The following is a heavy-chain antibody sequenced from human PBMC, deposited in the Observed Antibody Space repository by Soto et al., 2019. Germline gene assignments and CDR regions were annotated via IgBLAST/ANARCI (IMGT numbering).Heavy chain of an antibody. D-gene: IGHD3-3*01. CDR2: TYYRSKWYN. CDR1: GDSVPSNSAA. V-gene: IGHV6-1*01. J-gene: IGHJ4*02. CDR3: ARDRWITIFGVVIPYFDY. Sequence: PSQTLSLTCAISGDSVPSNSAAWNWIRQSPSRGLEWLGRTYYRSKWYNDYAVSVKSRITINPATSKNQFSLQLNSVTPEDTAVYYCARDRWITIFGVVIPYFDYWGQGTLVTVSS.